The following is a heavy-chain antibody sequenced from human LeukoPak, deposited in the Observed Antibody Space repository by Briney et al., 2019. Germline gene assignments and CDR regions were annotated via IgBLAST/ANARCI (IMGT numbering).Heavy chain of an antibody. Sequence: GGSLRLSCAASGXTFSSYAMSWVRQAPGKGLEWVSAISGSGGSTYYADSVKGRFTISRDNSKNTLYLQMNSLRAEDTAVYYCAKAPYGSGTYGMDVWGQGTTVTVSS. CDR2: ISGSGGST. CDR3: AKAPYGSGTYGMDV. V-gene: IGHV3-23*01. D-gene: IGHD3-10*01. CDR1: GXTFSSYA. J-gene: IGHJ6*02.